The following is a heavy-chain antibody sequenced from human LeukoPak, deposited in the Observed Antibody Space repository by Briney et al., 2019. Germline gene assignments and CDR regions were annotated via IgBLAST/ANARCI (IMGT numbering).Heavy chain of an antibody. Sequence: GRSLRLSCAASGFTVSSNYMSWVRQAPGKGLEWVSVIYSGGSTYYADSVKGRFTISRDNSKNTLYLQMNSLRAEDTAVYYCARRIVTYYYDSSGSLDAFDIWGQGTMVTVSS. D-gene: IGHD3-22*01. J-gene: IGHJ3*02. CDR1: GFTVSSNY. V-gene: IGHV3-66*01. CDR2: IYSGGST. CDR3: ARRIVTYYYDSSGSLDAFDI.